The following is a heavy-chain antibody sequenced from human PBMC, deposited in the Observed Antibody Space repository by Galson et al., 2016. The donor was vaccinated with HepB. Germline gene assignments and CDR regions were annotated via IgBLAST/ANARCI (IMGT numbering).Heavy chain of an antibody. D-gene: IGHD3-10*02. CDR1: GFSFSNYA. V-gene: IGHV3-23*01. CDR3: AKIKSYFCSGSYPYDWAMDV. Sequence: SLRLSCAASGFSFSNYAMTWVRQAPGKGLEWVSAISGSGTRTYHADSEVGRFTISRDNSKNTLFLQMNSLRAEDTAVYYCAKIKSYFCSGSYPYDWAMDVWGKGTTVTVSS. CDR2: ISGSGTRT. J-gene: IGHJ6*04.